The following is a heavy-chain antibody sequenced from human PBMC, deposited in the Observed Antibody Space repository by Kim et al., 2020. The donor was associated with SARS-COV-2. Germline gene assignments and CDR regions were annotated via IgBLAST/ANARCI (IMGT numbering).Heavy chain of an antibody. V-gene: IGHV3-30*01. CDR3: ARGKLDPDAFDI. D-gene: IGHD1-1*01. J-gene: IGHJ3*02. Sequence: YYADSVKGRFTISRDNSKNTLYLQMNSLRAEDTAVYYCARGKLDPDAFDIWGQGTMVTVSS.